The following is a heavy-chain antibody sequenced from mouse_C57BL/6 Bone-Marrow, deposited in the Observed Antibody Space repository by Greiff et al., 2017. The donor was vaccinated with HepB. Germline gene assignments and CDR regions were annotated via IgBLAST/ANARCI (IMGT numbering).Heavy chain of an antibody. V-gene: IGHV5-9-1*02. CDR3: TRGAYYGSSYRYFDV. CDR2: ISSGGDYI. J-gene: IGHJ1*03. Sequence: EVQRVESGEGLVKPGGSLKLSCAASGFTFSSYAMSWVRQTPEKRLEWVAYISSGGDYIYYADTVKGRFTISRDNARNTLYLQMSSLKSEDTAMYYCTRGAYYGSSYRYFDVWGTGTTVTVSS. D-gene: IGHD1-1*01. CDR1: GFTFSSYA.